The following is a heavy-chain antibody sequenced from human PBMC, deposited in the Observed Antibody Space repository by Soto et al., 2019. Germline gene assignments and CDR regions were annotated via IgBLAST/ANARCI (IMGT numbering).Heavy chain of an antibody. CDR3: ARLPCSSSSCYRSNSMDV. D-gene: IGHD2-2*01. CDR1: GGSVSGYY. CDR2: IYLSGST. V-gene: IGHV4-59*02. J-gene: IGHJ6*02. Sequence: SETLSLTCTVSGGSVSGYYWNWIRQPPGKGLEWIGYIYLSGSTNYDPSLKIRVNISVDTAKNQFSLSLISVTAADTAVYYCARLPCSSSSCYRSNSMDVWGQGTTVTVSS.